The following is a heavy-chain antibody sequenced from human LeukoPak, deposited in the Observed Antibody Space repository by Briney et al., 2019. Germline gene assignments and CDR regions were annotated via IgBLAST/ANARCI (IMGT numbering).Heavy chain of an antibody. V-gene: IGHV4-59*01. CDR2: IYYNGST. J-gene: IGHJ3*02. CDR3: ARDFNYDSSGYYYRGGAFDI. D-gene: IGHD3-22*01. CDR1: GGSISSYY. Sequence: PSETLSLTCTVSGGSISSYYWSWIRQPPGKGLEWIGYIYYNGSTNYNPSLKSRVTISVDTSKNQFSLKLSSVTAADTAVYYCARDFNYDSSGYYYRGGAFDIWGQGTMVTVSS.